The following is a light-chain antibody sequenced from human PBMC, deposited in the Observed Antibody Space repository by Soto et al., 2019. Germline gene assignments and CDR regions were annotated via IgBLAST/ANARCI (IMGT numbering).Light chain of an antibody. CDR3: QQRSNWPRRT. Sequence: EIVLTQSPATLSLSPGERATLSCRASESVSSYLAWYQQKPGQAPRLLIYDASNRATGIPARFSGSGSGTDLTLTISSLEPEDFGVHYCQQRSNWPRRTFGSGTKVDIK. V-gene: IGKV3-11*01. J-gene: IGKJ3*01. CDR1: ESVSSY. CDR2: DAS.